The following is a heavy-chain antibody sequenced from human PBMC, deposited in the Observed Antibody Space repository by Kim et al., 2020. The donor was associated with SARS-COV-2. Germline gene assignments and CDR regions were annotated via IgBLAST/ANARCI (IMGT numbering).Heavy chain of an antibody. CDR1: GFTVSSNY. J-gene: IGHJ3*02. V-gene: IGHV3-53*01. CDR3: AREGGFPTVTHRTGAFDI. D-gene: IGHD4-17*01. CDR2: IYSGGST. Sequence: GGSLRLSCAASGFTVSSNYMSWVRQAPGKGLEWVSVIYSGGSTYYADSVKGRFTISRDNSKNTLYLQMNSLRAEDTAVYYCAREGGFPTVTHRTGAFDIWGQGTMVTVSS.